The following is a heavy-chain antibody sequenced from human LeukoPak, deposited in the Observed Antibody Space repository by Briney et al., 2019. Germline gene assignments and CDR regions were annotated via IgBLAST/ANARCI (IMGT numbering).Heavy chain of an antibody. V-gene: IGHV4-4*02. CDR2: IYHSGST. CDR3: ARAYVDTAMVGFDY. D-gene: IGHD5-18*01. J-gene: IGHJ4*02. Sequence: PSETLSLTCAVSGGSISSSNWWSWVRQPPGKGLEWIGEIYHSGSTNYNPSLKSRVTISVDKSKNQFSPKLSSVTAADTAVYYCARAYVDTAMVGFDYWGQGTLVTVSS. CDR1: GGSISSSNW.